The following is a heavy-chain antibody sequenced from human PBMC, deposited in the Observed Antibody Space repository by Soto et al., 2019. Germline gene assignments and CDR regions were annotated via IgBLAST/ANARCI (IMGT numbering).Heavy chain of an antibody. D-gene: IGHD4-17*01. CDR2: ISTYNGNT. CDR1: GYTFTNYG. CDR3: AGVRWALRDTRVSVKYGLDG. Sequence: ASVKGSCKASGYTFTNYGFSWVRQAPGQGLEWMGWISTYNGNTNSAEKFQGRVTMTTDTSTSTGYMEMRSLRSDDTAVYYCAGVRWALRDTRVSVKYGLDGWGQGTIVPVSS. J-gene: IGHJ6*02. V-gene: IGHV1-18*01.